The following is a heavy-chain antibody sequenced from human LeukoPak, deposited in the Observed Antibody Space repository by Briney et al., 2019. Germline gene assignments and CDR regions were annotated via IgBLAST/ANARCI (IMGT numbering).Heavy chain of an antibody. CDR2: ISYDGSNK. J-gene: IGHJ4*02. CDR3: ARPPRYFDWLLPFDY. D-gene: IGHD3-9*01. CDR1: GFTFSSYA. Sequence: QSGGSLRLSCAASGFTFSSYAMPWVRQAPGKGLEWVAVISYDGSNKYYADSVKGRFTISRDNSKNTLYLQMNSLRAEDTAVYYCARPPRYFDWLLPFDYWGQGTLVTVSS. V-gene: IGHV3-30-3*01.